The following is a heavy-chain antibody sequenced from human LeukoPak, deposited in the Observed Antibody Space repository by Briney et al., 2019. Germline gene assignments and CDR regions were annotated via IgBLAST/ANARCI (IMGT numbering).Heavy chain of an antibody. CDR3: AGTTGDSSSYYYYYYYMDV. V-gene: IGHV1-69*13. J-gene: IGHJ6*03. CDR1: GGTFSSYA. D-gene: IGHD6-6*01. CDR2: IIPIFGTA. Sequence: GASVKVSCKACGGTFSSYAISWVRQAPGQGLEWMGGIIPIFGTANYAQKFQGSVTITADESTSTAYMELSSLRSEDTAVYYCAGTTGDSSSYYYYYYYMDVWGKGTTVTVSS.